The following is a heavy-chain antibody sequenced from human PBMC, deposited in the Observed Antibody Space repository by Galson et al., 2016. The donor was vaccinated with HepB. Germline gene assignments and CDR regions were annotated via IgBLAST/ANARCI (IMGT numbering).Heavy chain of an antibody. CDR3: ASGDYYDRRGDYPMYYFDY. J-gene: IGHJ4*02. CDR2: FDPEDGET. V-gene: IGHV1-24*01. Sequence: SVKVPCKVSGYTLTELSMHWVRQAPGKGLEWMGGFDPEDGETIYAQKFQGSVTITADKSTSTAYMELSSLRSEDTAVYYCASGDYYDRRGDYPMYYFDYWGQGTLVTVSS. D-gene: IGHD3-22*01. CDR1: GYTLTELS.